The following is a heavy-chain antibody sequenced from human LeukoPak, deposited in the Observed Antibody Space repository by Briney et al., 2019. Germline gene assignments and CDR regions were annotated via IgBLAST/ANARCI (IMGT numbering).Heavy chain of an antibody. CDR1: GGSISSSSYY. Sequence: TLSLTCTVSGGSISSSSYYWGWIRQHPGKGLEWIGYIYYSGSTYYNPSLKSRVTISVDTSKNQFSLKLSSVTAADTAVYYCARDLRGYDFWSGYTIWGQGTLVTVSS. V-gene: IGHV4-31*03. CDR3: ARDLRGYDFWSGYTI. CDR2: IYYSGST. J-gene: IGHJ4*02. D-gene: IGHD3-3*01.